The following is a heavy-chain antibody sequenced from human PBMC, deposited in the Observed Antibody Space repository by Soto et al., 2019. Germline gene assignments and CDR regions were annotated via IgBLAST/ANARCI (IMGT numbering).Heavy chain of an antibody. CDR2: IIHIFGTA. D-gene: IGHD5-18*01. CDR3: ARDVVHTGPPWCFDS. CDR1: GGTFRSYA. V-gene: IGHV1-69*06. J-gene: IGHJ5*01. Sequence: SVKISCKASGGTFRSYAISWVRQAPGQGLEWMGGIIHIFGTANYAQKFQGRVTITADKSTSTAYMELSSLRSEDTAVYYCARDVVHTGPPWCFDSQGHGITVTFSS.